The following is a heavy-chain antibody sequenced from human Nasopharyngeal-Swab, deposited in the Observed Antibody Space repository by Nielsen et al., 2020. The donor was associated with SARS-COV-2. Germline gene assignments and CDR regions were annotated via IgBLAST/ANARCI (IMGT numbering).Heavy chain of an antibody. J-gene: IGHJ6*03. D-gene: IGHD2-2*01. V-gene: IGHV4-39*01. CDR1: GGSISSGGYY. CDR3: ARQDCSSTSCYVAYYYYYMDV. CDR2: IYYSGST. Sequence: SETLSLTCTVSGGSISSGGYYWGWIRQPPGKGLEWIGSIYYSGSTYYNPSLKSRVTISVDTSKNQFSLKLSSVTAADTAVYYCARQDCSSTSCYVAYYYYYMDVWGKGTTVTVSS.